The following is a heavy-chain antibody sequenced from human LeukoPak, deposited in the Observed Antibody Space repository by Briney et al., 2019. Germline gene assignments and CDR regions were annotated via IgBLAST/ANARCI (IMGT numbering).Heavy chain of an antibody. V-gene: IGHV3-23*01. Sequence: GGSLRLSCAASGFTSSDYTMSWVRQAPGKGLEWVSCISVSDDSTYYADSVKGRFTMSRDNSNNMLYLQMNSLRVEDTAVYYCAKDRFCSSTNCPYDQWGQGTLVTVSS. CDR1: GFTSSDYT. CDR3: AKDRFCSSTNCPYDQ. J-gene: IGHJ5*02. D-gene: IGHD2-2*01. CDR2: ISVSDDST.